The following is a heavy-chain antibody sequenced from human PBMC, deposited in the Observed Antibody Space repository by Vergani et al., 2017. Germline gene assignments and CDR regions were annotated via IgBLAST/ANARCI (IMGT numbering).Heavy chain of an antibody. CDR2: IYYSGST. V-gene: IGHV4-59*01. CDR1: GGSISSYY. Sequence: QVQLQESGPGLVKPSETLSLTCTVSGGSISSYYWSWIRQPPGKGLEWIGYIYYSGSTNYNPSLKSRVTISVDTSKNQFSLKLSSVTAADTAVYYCARDYGGYSGYENQGIDVWGQGTTVTVSS. D-gene: IGHD5-12*01. J-gene: IGHJ6*02. CDR3: ARDYGGYSGYENQGIDV.